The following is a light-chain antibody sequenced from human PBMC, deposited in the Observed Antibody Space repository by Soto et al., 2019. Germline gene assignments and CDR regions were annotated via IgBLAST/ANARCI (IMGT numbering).Light chain of an antibody. J-gene: IGKJ4*01. Sequence: DIQMTQSPSSLSKSVGVRFTTTYRASQSSSSYLNWYQQKPGKAPKLLIYAASSLQSGVPSRFSGSGSGTDFTLTISSLQPEDFATYYCQQSYSTPLTFGGGTKVDI. CDR2: AAS. CDR3: QQSYSTPLT. CDR1: QSSSSY. V-gene: IGKV1-39*01.